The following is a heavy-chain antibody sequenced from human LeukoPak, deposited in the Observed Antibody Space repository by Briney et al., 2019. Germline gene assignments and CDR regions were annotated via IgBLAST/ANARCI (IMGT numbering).Heavy chain of an antibody. J-gene: IGHJ4*02. Sequence: PSETLSLTCAVYGGSFSGYYWSWIRQPPGKGLEWIGEINHSGSTNYNPSLKSRVTISVDTSKNQFSLKLSSVTAADTAVYYCAREGPYDYVWGSYRYTPGGELFDYWGQGTLVTLSS. CDR3: AREGPYDYVWGSYRYTPGGELFDY. CDR2: INHSGST. D-gene: IGHD3-16*02. CDR1: GGSFSGYY. V-gene: IGHV4-34*01.